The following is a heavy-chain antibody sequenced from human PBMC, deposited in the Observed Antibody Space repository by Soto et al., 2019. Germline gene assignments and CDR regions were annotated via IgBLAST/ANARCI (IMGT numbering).Heavy chain of an antibody. Sequence: SETLSLTCTVSGGSVSSGSYYWSWIRQPPGKGLEWIGYIYYSGSTNYNPSLKSRVTISVDTSKNQFSLKLSSVTAADTAVYYCARYYSSGRWFDPWGQGTLVTVSS. CDR1: GGSVSSGSYY. CDR2: IYYSGST. CDR3: ARYYSSGRWFDP. J-gene: IGHJ5*02. V-gene: IGHV4-61*01. D-gene: IGHD3-22*01.